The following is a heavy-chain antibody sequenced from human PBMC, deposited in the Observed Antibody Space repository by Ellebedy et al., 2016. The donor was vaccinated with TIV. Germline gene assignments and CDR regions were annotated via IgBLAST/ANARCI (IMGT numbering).Heavy chain of an antibody. J-gene: IGHJ5*01. Sequence: PSETLSLTCTVSGDSLSRSSYYWGWFRQPPGKGLEWIGNIYYSGDTDYNPSLKSRVTMSVDPSKNQFSLNLRSVTAADTAVYYCARNPPTYNWVDSWGQGILVTVSS. V-gene: IGHV4-39*01. CDR3: ARNPPTYNWVDS. CDR2: IYYSGDT. CDR1: GDSLSRSSYY.